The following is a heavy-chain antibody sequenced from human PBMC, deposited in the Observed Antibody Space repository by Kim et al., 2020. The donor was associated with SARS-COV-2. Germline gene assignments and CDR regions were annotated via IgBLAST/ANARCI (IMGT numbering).Heavy chain of an antibody. D-gene: IGHD3-10*01. J-gene: IGHJ4*02. Sequence: SVKVSCKASGGTFSSYAISWVRQAPGQGLEWMGGIIPIFGTANYAQKFQGRVTITADESTSTAYMELSSLRSEDTAVYYCARVLLWFGELRYFDYWGQGTLVTVSS. V-gene: IGHV1-69*13. CDR3: ARVLLWFGELRYFDY. CDR2: IIPIFGTA. CDR1: GGTFSSYA.